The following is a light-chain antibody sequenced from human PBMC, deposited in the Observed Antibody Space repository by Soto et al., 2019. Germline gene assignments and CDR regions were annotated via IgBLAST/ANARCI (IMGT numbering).Light chain of an antibody. CDR2: DVS. V-gene: IGLV2-18*02. J-gene: IGLJ1*01. Sequence: QSALTRPPSVSGSPGQSVTISCTGTSSDVGSYNRVSWYQQPPGTAPKLLIYDVSNRPSGVPDRFSGSKSGNAASLTISGLQAEDEADYCCSSYTSSSTYVFGTGTKVTVL. CDR1: SSDVGSYNR. CDR3: SSYTSSSTYV.